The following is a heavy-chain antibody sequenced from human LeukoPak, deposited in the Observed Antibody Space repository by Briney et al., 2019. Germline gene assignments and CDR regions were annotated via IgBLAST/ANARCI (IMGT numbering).Heavy chain of an antibody. CDR1: GFTLSSYA. CDR2: ISGSGGST. CDR3: ANDLAYLRMGDTNDY. V-gene: IGHV3-23*01. J-gene: IGHJ4*02. Sequence: PGGSLRLSCAASGFTLSSYAMSWVRQAPGKGRECVSSISGSGGSTYYADSVKGRFTISRDNSKNTLYLQMNSLRAEDTAVYYCANDLAYLRMGDTNDYWGQGTLVTVSS. D-gene: IGHD3-16*01.